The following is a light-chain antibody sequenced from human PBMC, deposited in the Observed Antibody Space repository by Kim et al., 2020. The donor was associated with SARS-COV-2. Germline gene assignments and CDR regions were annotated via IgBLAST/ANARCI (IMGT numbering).Light chain of an antibody. CDR1: SLRSYY. CDR3: NSRDSSGNHKGV. Sequence: SSELTQDPAVSVALGQTVRITCQGDSLRSYYASWYQQKPGQAPVLVIYGKNNRPSGIPDRFSGSSSGNTASLTITGAQAEDEADYYCNSRDSSGNHKGVFGGGTQRTVL. J-gene: IGLJ3*02. V-gene: IGLV3-19*01. CDR2: GKN.